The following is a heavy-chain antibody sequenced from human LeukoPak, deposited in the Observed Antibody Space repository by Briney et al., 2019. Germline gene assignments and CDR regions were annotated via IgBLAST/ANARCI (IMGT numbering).Heavy chain of an antibody. J-gene: IGHJ4*02. Sequence: GASVKVSCKASGYTFTDYYMHWVRQAPGQGLEWMGWISAYNGNTNYAQKLQGRVTMTTDTSTSTAYMELRSLRSDDTAVYYGAREGGSTSYYFDYWGQGTLVTVSS. D-gene: IGHD2-2*01. V-gene: IGHV1-18*04. CDR3: AREGGSTSYYFDY. CDR1: GYTFTDYY. CDR2: ISAYNGNT.